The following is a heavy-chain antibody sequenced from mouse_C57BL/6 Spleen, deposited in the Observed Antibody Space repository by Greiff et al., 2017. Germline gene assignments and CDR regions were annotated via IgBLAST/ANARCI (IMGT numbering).Heavy chain of an antibody. V-gene: IGHV1-81*01. J-gene: IGHJ3*01. CDR3: ARRGVTSWFAY. Sequence: QVQLQQSGAELARPGASVKLSCKASGYTFTSYGISWVKQRTGQGLEWIGEIYPRSGNTYYNEKVKGKATLTADKSSSTAYMELRSLTSEVSAVYFCARRGVTSWFAYWGQGTLVTVSA. CDR2: IYPRSGNT. CDR1: GYTFTSYG. D-gene: IGHD2-12*01.